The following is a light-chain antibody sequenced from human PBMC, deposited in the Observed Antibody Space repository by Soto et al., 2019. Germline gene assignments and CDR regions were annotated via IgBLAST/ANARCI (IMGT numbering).Light chain of an antibody. V-gene: IGLV1-44*01. CDR2: SHS. Sequence: QAVLTQPPSASGTPGQRVDFSCSGSSSNIGANTVNWYQQLPGAAPKLLIYSHSQRPSGVPDRFSGSKSGTSASLAISGLQSEDEADYYCAAWDDSLNGPVFGGGTKLTVL. CDR3: AAWDDSLNGPV. J-gene: IGLJ3*02. CDR1: SSNIGANT.